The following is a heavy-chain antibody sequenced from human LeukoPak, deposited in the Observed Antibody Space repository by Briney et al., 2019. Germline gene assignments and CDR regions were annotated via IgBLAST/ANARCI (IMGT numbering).Heavy chain of an antibody. CDR1: GYSISRGYY. J-gene: IGHJ4*02. Sequence: NPSETLSLTCTVSGYSISRGYYWGWIRQPPGKGLEWIGSIYQSGSTYYNPSLKSRVTISVDTSKNQFSLKLRSVAAADTAVYYCARGYRNGWGQYFDYWGRGTLVTVSS. CDR3: ARGYRNGWGQYFDY. V-gene: IGHV4-38-2*02. CDR2: IYQSGST. D-gene: IGHD2-21*02.